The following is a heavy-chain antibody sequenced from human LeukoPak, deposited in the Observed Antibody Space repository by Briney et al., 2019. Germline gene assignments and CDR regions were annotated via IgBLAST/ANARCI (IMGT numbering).Heavy chain of an antibody. Sequence: ASVKVSCKASGYTFTSYDINWVRQATGQGLEWMGWMNPNSGNTGYAQKFQGRVTMTRNTSISTAYMELSSLRSEDTAVYYCARGSNVWWLQTTTFRFDYWGQGTLVTVSS. CDR3: ARGSNVWWLQTTTFRFDY. CDR1: GYTFTSYD. J-gene: IGHJ4*02. D-gene: IGHD5-12*01. V-gene: IGHV1-8*01. CDR2: MNPNSGNT.